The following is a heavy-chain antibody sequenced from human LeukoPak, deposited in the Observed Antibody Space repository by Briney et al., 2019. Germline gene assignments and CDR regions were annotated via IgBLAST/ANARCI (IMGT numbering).Heavy chain of an antibody. Sequence: KVGESLKISCKGSGYSFTSYWIGWVRQMPGKGLEWMGIIYPGDSDTRYSPSFQGQVTISADKSISTAYLQWSSLKASDTAMYYCARACCGGDCPYYFDYWGQGTLVTVSS. CDR3: ARACCGGDCPYYFDY. CDR1: GYSFTSYW. D-gene: IGHD2-21*02. V-gene: IGHV5-51*01. CDR2: IYPGDSDT. J-gene: IGHJ4*02.